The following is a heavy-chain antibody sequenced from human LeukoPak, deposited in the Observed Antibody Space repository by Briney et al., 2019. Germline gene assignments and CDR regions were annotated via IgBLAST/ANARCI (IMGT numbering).Heavy chain of an antibody. CDR2: IIPIFGTA. V-gene: IGHV1-69*13. CDR3: ARDYNPRGANDAFDI. Sequence: GASVKVSCRASGGTFSSYAISWVRQAPGQGLEWKGGIIPIFGTANYAQKFQGRVTITADESTSTAYMELSSLRSEDTAVYYCARDYNPRGANDAFDIWGQGTMVTVSS. D-gene: IGHD1-1*01. J-gene: IGHJ3*02. CDR1: GGTFSSYA.